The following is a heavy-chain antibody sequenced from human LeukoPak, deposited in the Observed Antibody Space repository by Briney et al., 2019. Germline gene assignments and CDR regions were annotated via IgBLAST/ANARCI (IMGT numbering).Heavy chain of an antibody. CDR2: ITWNSGSR. D-gene: IGHD5-24*01. Sequence: GRSLRLSCAASGFTFDDYAMHWVRQVPGKGLEWVSCITWNSGSRGYAGSVKGRFTISRDNAKNSLYLQMNSLSPEDTALYYCEKEAGRDDFWDYFDCWGQGTLVTVSS. CDR3: EKEAGRDDFWDYFDC. V-gene: IGHV3-9*01. J-gene: IGHJ4*02. CDR1: GFTFDDYA.